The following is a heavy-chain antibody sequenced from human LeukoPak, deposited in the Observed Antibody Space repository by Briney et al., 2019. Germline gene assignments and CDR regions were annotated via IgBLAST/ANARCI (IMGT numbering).Heavy chain of an antibody. Sequence: SVKVSCKASGGTLSSYAITWVRQAPGQGLEWMGGIIPILNTANYAQKFQGRVTITADESTDTAYMELSSLRSEDTAVYYCARFNSGLGSLAYPFDPWGQGTLVTVSS. CDR1: GGTLSSYA. D-gene: IGHD3-16*01. J-gene: IGHJ5*02. V-gene: IGHV1-69*13. CDR2: IIPILNTA. CDR3: ARFNSGLGSLAYPFDP.